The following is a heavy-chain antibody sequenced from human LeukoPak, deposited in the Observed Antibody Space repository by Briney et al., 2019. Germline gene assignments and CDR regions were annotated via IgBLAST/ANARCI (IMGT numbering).Heavy chain of an antibody. V-gene: IGHV4-61*02. Sequence: SETLSLTCTVSGSSISSGSYYWSWIRQPAGKGLEWIGRIYTSGSTNYNPSLKSRVTISVDTSKNQFSLKLSSVTAADTAVYYCARTIVGPYYFDYWGQGTLVTVSS. CDR2: IYTSGST. CDR3: ARTIVGPYYFDY. D-gene: IGHD1-26*01. CDR1: GSSISSGSYY. J-gene: IGHJ4*02.